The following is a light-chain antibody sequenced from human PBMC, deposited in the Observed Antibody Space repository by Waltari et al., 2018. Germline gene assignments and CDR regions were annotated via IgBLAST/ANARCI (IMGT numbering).Light chain of an antibody. CDR3: QYRTNWPLT. J-gene: IGKJ4*01. Sequence: EIVLTQSLGTLSLSPGERAPPPCLTSQSVTSYLAWYQQKPGQPPRLLSYDTSNRATGIPSRFTGSGSGTDFTLTISSLEPEDFAVYYCQYRTNWPLTFGGGTKVEMK. CDR2: DTS. CDR1: QSVTSY. V-gene: IGKV3-11*01.